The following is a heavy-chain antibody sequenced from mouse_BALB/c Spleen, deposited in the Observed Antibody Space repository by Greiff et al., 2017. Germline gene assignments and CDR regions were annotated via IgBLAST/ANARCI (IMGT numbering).Heavy chain of an antibody. Sequence: VQLQQPGAELVKPGASVKLSCKASGYTFTSYWMHWVKQRPGQGLEWIGEINPSNGRTNYNEKFKSKATLTVDKSSSTAYMQLSSLTSEDSAVYYCARLGPNFDYWGQGTTLTVSS. D-gene: IGHD4-1*01. J-gene: IGHJ2*01. CDR3: ARLGPNFDY. V-gene: IGHV1S81*02. CDR2: INPSNGRT. CDR1: GYTFTSYW.